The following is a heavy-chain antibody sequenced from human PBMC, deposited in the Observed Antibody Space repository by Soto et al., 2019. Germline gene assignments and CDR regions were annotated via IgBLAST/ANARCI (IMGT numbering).Heavy chain of an antibody. J-gene: IGHJ4*02. Sequence: EVQLLESGGGLVPPGGSLRLSCGASGFPFIVYAMTWVRQAPWKGLEWVSAISGNGGSTYYADSVKGRFTLSRDNSKSTLHLQMNSLIVEDTAVYYCAKDRTFGPPLVRFDSWGQGTLGTVSS. D-gene: IGHD6-6*01. CDR3: AKDRTFGPPLVRFDS. V-gene: IGHV3-23*01. CDR2: ISGNGGST. CDR1: GFPFIVYA.